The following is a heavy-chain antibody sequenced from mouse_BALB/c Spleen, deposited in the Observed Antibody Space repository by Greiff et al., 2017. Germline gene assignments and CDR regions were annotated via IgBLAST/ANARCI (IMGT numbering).Heavy chain of an antibody. CDR3: ARGLRPSN. V-gene: IGHV1-4*02. D-gene: IGHD1-2*01. CDR1: GYTFTSYW. J-gene: IGHJ3*01. Sequence: QVQLKQSAAELARPGASVKMSCKASGYTFTSYWMHWVKQRPGQGLEWIGYINPSTGYTEYNQKFKDKATLTADKSSSTAYMQLSSLTSEDSAVYYCARGLRPSNWGQGTLVTVAA. CDR2: INPSTGYT.